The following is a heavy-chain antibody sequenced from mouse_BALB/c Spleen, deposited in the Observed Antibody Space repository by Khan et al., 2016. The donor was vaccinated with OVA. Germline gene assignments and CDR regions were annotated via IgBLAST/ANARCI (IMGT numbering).Heavy chain of an antibody. J-gene: IGHJ3*01. CDR3: VNHGSSSAWFTY. CDR1: GYTFTSYW. V-gene: IGHV1-7*01. CDR2: INPSTDYT. D-gene: IGHD1-1*01. Sequence: QVQLQQSGAELAKPGASVKMSCKASGYTFTSYWMHWVKQRPGQGLEWIGYINPSTDYTEYNQKFKDKATLTADKSSSTAYMQLTSPTSEDSAVDYCVNHGSSSAWFTYWGQGTLVTVSA.